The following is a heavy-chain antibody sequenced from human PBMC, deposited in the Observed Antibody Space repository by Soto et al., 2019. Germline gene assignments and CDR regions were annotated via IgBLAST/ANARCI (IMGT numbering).Heavy chain of an antibody. D-gene: IGHD6-13*01. CDR2: ITSYSTI. V-gene: IGHV3-48*02. CDR1: EFTFSSYS. Sequence: EVQLAESGGGLVQSGGSLRLTCSASEFTFSSYSMNWVRQAPGKGLEWVSYITSYSTIYYADSVKGRFTISRDNGKNSLYLQMNSLRDEDTAVYDCARSGLAAARWAMDVWGQGTTVTVSS. CDR3: ARSGLAAARWAMDV. J-gene: IGHJ6*02.